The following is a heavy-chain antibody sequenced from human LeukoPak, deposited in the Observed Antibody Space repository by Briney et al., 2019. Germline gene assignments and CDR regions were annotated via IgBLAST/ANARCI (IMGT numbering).Heavy chain of an antibody. J-gene: IGHJ5*02. CDR1: GYTFTSYG. V-gene: IGHV1-18*01. CDR2: ISAYNGNT. CDR3: ARDLGDSSGWYQPNWFDP. Sequence: GASVTVSCTASGYTFTSYGISWVRQAPGQGLEWMGWISAYNGNTNCAQKLQGRVTMTTDTSTSTAYMELRSLRSDDTAVYYCARDLGDSSGWYQPNWFDPWGQGTLVTVSS. D-gene: IGHD6-19*01.